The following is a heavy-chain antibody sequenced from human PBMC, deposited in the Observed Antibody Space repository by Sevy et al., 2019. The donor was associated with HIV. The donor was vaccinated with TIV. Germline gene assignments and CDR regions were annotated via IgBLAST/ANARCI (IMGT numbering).Heavy chain of an antibody. Sequence: GGSLRLSCAASGFTFSSYAMHWVRQAPGKGLERVAVISYDGSNKYYADSVKGRFTISRDNSKNTLYLQMNSLRAEDTAVYYCARDKRYYYDSSGSMGNAFDIWGQGTMVTVSS. D-gene: IGHD3-22*01. J-gene: IGHJ3*02. CDR1: GFTFSSYA. CDR3: ARDKRYYYDSSGSMGNAFDI. CDR2: ISYDGSNK. V-gene: IGHV3-30-3*01.